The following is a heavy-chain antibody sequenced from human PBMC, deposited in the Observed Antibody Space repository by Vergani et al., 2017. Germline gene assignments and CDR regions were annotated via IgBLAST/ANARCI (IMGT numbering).Heavy chain of an antibody. CDR1: GGSISSSSYY. V-gene: IGHV4-39*07. CDR2: IYYSGST. CDR3: ARDNDYYYYYYMDV. J-gene: IGHJ6*03. Sequence: QLQLQESGPGLVKPSETLSLTCTVSGGSISSSSYYWGWIRQPPGKGLEWIGSIYYSGSTYYNPSLKSRVTISVDTSKNQFSLKLSSVTAADTAVYYCARDNDYYYYYYMDVWGKGTTVTVSS.